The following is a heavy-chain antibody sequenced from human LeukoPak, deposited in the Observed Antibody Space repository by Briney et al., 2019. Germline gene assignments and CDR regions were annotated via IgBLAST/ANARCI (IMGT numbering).Heavy chain of an antibody. CDR3: SGRYRWGPGFDP. J-gene: IGHJ5*02. D-gene: IGHD2-21*01. Sequence: SETLSLTCSVSGGFVNSDYWNWIRQSAGKGLESIGHIYTGGSIEYYPSFKSRVTMSIDTSKNQFSLLLISVTAADTGVVHYSGRYRWGPGFDPWGQGTLVVVSS. CDR2: IYTGGSI. CDR1: GGFVNSDY. V-gene: IGHV4-4*07.